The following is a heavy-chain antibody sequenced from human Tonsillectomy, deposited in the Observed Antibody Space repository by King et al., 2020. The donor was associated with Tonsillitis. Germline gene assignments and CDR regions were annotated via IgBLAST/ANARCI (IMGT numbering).Heavy chain of an antibody. Sequence: QVQLVESGGGVVQPGGSLRLSCAASGFTFSSYSMHWVRQAPGKGLEWVTFIRFDGSDMYYADSVKGRFTISRDNSKNTLYLQMNRLRTDDTAVYYCAKDEGGDLESTPLYWGQGTLVTVSS. CDR2: IRFDGSDM. D-gene: IGHD5/OR15-5a*01. V-gene: IGHV3-30*02. CDR1: GFTFSSYS. CDR3: AKDEGGDLESTPLY. J-gene: IGHJ4*02.